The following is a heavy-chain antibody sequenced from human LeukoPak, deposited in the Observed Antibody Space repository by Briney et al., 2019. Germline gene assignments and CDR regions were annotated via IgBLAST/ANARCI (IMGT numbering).Heavy chain of an antibody. CDR1: GFTFSSYA. CDR2: IYSGGST. D-gene: IGHD3-10*01. CDR3: AGDSPIYYGSGSYSDYYGMDV. V-gene: IGHV3-66*01. Sequence: GGSLRLSCAASGFTFSSYAMSWVRQAPGKGLEWVSVIYSGGSTYYADSVKGRFTISRDNSKNTLYLQMNSLRAEDTAVYYCAGDSPIYYGSGSYSDYYGMDVWGQGTTVTVSS. J-gene: IGHJ6*02.